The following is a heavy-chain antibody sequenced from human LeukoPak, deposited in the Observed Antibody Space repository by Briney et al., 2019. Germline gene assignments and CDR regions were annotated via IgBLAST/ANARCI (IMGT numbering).Heavy chain of an antibody. Sequence: SETLSLTCTVSGGAISTNGYYWGWIRQPPGMGLEWVGSIYHFGSTYYNASLKSRVTMSVDTSKNQFSLRLISVTAVDTAVYYCAGLLADKRGFGYWGQGTLVSVSS. CDR3: AGLLADKRGFGY. J-gene: IGHJ4*02. CDR1: GGAISTNGYY. V-gene: IGHV4-39*01. D-gene: IGHD2/OR15-2a*01. CDR2: IYHFGST.